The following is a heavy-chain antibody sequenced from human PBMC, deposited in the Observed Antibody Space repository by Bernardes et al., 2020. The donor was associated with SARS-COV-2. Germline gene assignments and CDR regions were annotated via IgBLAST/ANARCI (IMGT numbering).Heavy chain of an antibody. J-gene: IGHJ6*02. CDR1: GFTFTDYY. Sequence: GGSLRLSCAASGFTFTDYYMTWIRQAPGKGLEWVSYISGSSSYTNYADSVKGRFTISRDNAENSLYLQMNSLRAEDTAIYYCARLISGVNKLDVWGQGTTVTVSS. CDR3: ARLISGVNKLDV. V-gene: IGHV3-11*03. D-gene: IGHD2-21*01. CDR2: ISGSSSYT.